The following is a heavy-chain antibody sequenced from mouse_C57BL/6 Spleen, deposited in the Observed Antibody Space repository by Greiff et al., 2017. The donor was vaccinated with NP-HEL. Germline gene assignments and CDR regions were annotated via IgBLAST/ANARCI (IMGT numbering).Heavy chain of an antibody. J-gene: IGHJ2*01. CDR1: GFTFSSYA. D-gene: IGHD1-1*01. Sequence: EVQVVESGGGLVKPGGSLKLSCAASGFTFSSYAMSWVRQTPEKRLEWVATISDGGSYTYYPDNVKGRFTISRDNAKNNLYLQMSHLKSEDTAMYYCATRGEVYYGSSYYFDYWGQGTTLTVSS. CDR2: ISDGGSYT. V-gene: IGHV5-4*01. CDR3: ATRGEVYYGSSYYFDY.